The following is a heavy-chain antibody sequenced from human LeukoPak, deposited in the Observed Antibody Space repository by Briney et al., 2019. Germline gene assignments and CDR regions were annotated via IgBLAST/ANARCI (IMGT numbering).Heavy chain of an antibody. J-gene: IGHJ5*02. D-gene: IGHD1-26*01. CDR3: ARDGSGSYYSNWFDP. Sequence: SETLSLTCTVSGGSISSYYWSWIRQPAGKGLEWIGRIYTSGSTNYNPSLKSRVTMSVDTSKTQFSLKLSSVTAADTAVYYCARDGSGSYYSNWFDPWGQGTLVTVSS. CDR2: IYTSGST. CDR1: GGSISSYY. V-gene: IGHV4-4*07.